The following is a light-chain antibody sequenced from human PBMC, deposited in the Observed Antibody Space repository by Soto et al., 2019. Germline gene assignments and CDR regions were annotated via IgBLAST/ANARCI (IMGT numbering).Light chain of an antibody. CDR2: WAS. J-gene: IGKJ1*01. Sequence: DIVMTQSPDSLAVSLGERATINCRSSQSVLYSSSNKNYLAWYQQKPGQPPKLLIYWASTRESGVPDRVSGSGSGTDFTLTISSLQAEDVAVYYCQQYCSSPWTFGQGTNVEIK. V-gene: IGKV4-1*01. CDR3: QQYCSSPWT. CDR1: QSVLYSSSNKNY.